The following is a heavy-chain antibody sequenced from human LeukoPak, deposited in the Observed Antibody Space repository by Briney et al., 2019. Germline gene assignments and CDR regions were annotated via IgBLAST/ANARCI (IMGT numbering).Heavy chain of an antibody. Sequence: GGSLRLSCAASGFTFSGSAMHWVRQASGKGLEWVGRIRSKANSYATAYAASVKGRFTISRDDSKNTAYLQMNSLKTEDTAVYYCTATLHRRDGFLDYWGQGTLVTVSS. V-gene: IGHV3-73*01. J-gene: IGHJ4*02. CDR2: IRSKANSYAT. CDR1: GFTFSGSA. D-gene: IGHD5-24*01. CDR3: TATLHRRDGFLDY.